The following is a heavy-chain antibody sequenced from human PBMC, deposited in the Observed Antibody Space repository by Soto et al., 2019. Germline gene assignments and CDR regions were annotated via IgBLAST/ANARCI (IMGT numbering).Heavy chain of an antibody. J-gene: IGHJ4*02. D-gene: IGHD6-13*01. CDR3: AKHPGRILAAAGTVYFDY. CDR2: ISGSGGST. V-gene: IGHV3-23*01. CDR1: GFTFSSYA. Sequence: PVGSLRLSCAASGFTFSSYAMSWVRQAPGKGLEWVSAISGSGGSTYYADSVKGRFTISRDNSKNTLYLQMNSLRAEDTAVYYCAKHPGRILAAAGTVYFDYWGQGTLVTVSS.